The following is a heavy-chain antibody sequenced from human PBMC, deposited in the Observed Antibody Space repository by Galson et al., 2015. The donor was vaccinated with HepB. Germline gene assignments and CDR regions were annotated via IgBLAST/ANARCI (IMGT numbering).Heavy chain of an antibody. CDR2: IWYDGSNK. V-gene: IGHV3-30*02. Sequence: SLRLSCAASGFTFSSYGMHWVRQAPGKGLEWVALIWYDGSNKYHAGSVKGRFTISRDNSKNTLYLQMNSLRAEDTAVYYCAKDREITMVRGVMMNYWGQGTLVTVSS. D-gene: IGHD3-10*01. CDR3: AKDREITMVRGVMMNY. J-gene: IGHJ4*02. CDR1: GFTFSSYG.